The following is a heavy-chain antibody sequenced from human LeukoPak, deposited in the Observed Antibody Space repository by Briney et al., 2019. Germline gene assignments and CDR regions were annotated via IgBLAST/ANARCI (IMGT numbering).Heavy chain of an antibody. D-gene: IGHD3-22*01. J-gene: IGHJ4*02. CDR1: GYTFTGYY. V-gene: IGHV1-2*02. CDR3: ARDTDYYDSSGYPDY. Sequence: ASVKVSCKASGYTFTGYYMHWVRQAPGQGLEWMGWINPNSGGTNYAQKLQGRVTMTTDTSTSTAYMELRSLRSDDTAVYYCARDTDYYDSSGYPDYWGQGTLVTVSS. CDR2: INPNSGGT.